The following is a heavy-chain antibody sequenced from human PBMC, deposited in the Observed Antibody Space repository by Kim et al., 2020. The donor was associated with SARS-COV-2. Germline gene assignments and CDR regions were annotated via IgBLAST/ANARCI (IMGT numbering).Heavy chain of an antibody. CDR3: ARSITMVRGVILPDY. V-gene: IGHV4-59*01. CDR1: GGSISSYY. J-gene: IGHJ4*02. D-gene: IGHD3-10*01. CDR2: IYYSGST. Sequence: SETLSLTCTVSGGSISSYYWSWIRQPPGKGLEWIGYIYYSGSTNYNPSLKSRVTISVDTSKNQFSLKLSSVTAADTAVYYCARSITMVRGVILPDYWGQGTLVTVAS.